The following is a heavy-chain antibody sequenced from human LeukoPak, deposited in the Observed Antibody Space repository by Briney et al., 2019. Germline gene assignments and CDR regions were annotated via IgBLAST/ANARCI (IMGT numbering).Heavy chain of an antibody. D-gene: IGHD2-15*01. J-gene: IGHJ1*01. Sequence: SETLSLTSIQSGGSISIDFWSCIRQPLGKGLEWIGYIFNSGGINYNPSLKCRVTISVDTSKHQFSLKLNSVTAADTAVYYCARDSSLYCSGGSCYQYFQHWGQGTLVTVSS. CDR3: ARDSSLYCSGGSCYQYFQH. CDR1: GGSISIDF. CDR2: IFNSGGI. V-gene: IGHV4-59*01.